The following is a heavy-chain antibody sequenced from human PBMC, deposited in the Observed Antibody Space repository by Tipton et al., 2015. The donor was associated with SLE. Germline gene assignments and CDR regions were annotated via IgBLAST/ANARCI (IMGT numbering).Heavy chain of an antibody. Sequence: TLSLTCSVSGGSLSSSRYYWGWIRQSPGKGLEWIGIVSYTGNTFYNPSLKSRVTISLDTSRTQFSLKLSSVTAADTAVYYCARDGRGYCDNSGCSEYHWFDPWGQGTLVTVSS. D-gene: IGHD2-15*01. CDR3: ARDGRGYCDNSGCSEYHWFDP. CDR1: GGSLSSSRYY. V-gene: IGHV4-39*07. CDR2: VSYTGNT. J-gene: IGHJ5*02.